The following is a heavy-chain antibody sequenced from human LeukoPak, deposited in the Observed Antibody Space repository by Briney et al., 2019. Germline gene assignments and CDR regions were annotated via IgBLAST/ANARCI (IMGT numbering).Heavy chain of an antibody. D-gene: IGHD4-17*01. Sequence: GGSLRLSCAASGFTFSSFWMSWVRQAPGKGLEWVANIKHDGSDKYYVDSVKGRFTISRDNAKNSLYLQMNSLRAEDTAIYHCVNDYARQRGYWGQGTLVTVSS. CDR1: GFTFSSFW. V-gene: IGHV3-7*01. J-gene: IGHJ4*02. CDR2: IKHDGSDK. CDR3: VNDYARQRGY.